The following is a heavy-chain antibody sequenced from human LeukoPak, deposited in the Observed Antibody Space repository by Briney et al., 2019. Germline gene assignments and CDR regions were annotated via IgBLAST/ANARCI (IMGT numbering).Heavy chain of an antibody. V-gene: IGHV3-48*02. CDR3: AREGEGYDILTGYYTYYFDY. D-gene: IGHD3-9*01. J-gene: IGHJ4*02. Sequence: GGSLRLSCAASGFTFNSYGMTWVRQAPGKGLEWVSYISSSSSTIYYADSVKGRFTISRDNAKNSLYLQMNSLRDEDTAVYCCAREGEGYDILTGYYTYYFDYWGQGILVTVSS. CDR2: ISSSSSTI. CDR1: GFTFNSYG.